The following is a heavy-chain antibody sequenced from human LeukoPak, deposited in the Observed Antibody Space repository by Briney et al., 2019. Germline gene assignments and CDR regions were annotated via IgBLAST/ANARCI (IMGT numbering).Heavy chain of an antibody. Sequence: SETLSLTCTVSGGSISSSSYYWGWIRQPPGKGLEWIGSIYYSGSTYYNPSLKSRVTISVDTSKNQFSLKLSSVTAADTAVYYCARVGYYDFWSGYYHGFDYWGQGTLVTVSS. V-gene: IGHV4-39*07. J-gene: IGHJ4*02. CDR2: IYYSGST. D-gene: IGHD3-3*01. CDR3: ARVGYYDFWSGYYHGFDY. CDR1: GGSISSSSYY.